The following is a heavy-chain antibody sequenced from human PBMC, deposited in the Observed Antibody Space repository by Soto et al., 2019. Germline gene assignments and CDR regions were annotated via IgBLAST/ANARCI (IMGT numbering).Heavy chain of an antibody. CDR1: GASISSRDYY. J-gene: IGHJ4*02. V-gene: IGHV4-39*01. CDR3: GRVMIGTSRHTDSDY. Sequence: SETLSLTCSVSGASISSRDYYWGWIRQTPGKGLEWIGNIDYNGVTYYNPSSKSRFTVSKDTSKNQFYLKLASVTAADTAIYYCGRVMIGTSRHTDSDYWGQGTQVTVSS. D-gene: IGHD2-2*01. CDR2: IDYNGVT.